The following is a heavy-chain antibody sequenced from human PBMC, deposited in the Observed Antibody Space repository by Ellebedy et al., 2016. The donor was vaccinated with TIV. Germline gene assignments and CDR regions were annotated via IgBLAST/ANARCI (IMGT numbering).Heavy chain of an antibody. J-gene: IGHJ6*02. CDR2: INPNRGGT. CDR1: GGTFSSFG. CDR3: ARDFFYGSGSYYPYYGMDV. V-gene: IGHV1-2*02. Sequence: ASVKVSCKASGGTFSSFGIGWVRQAPGQGLEWVGWINPNRGGTNYAQRFQGRVTMTKDTSISTAYLDLSKLRSDDTAVYYCARDFFYGSGSYYPYYGMDVWGQGTTVTVSS. D-gene: IGHD3-10*01.